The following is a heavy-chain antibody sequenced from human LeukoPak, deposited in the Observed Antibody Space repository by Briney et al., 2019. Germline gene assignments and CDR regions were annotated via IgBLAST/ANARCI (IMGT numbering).Heavy chain of an antibody. Sequence: GGSLRLSCAASGFTFDDYAMHWVRQAPGKGLEWVSAIGGSGGSTYYADSVKGRFTISRDNSKNTLFLQMNNLRAEDTAVYYCAKAGGYDYDYWGQGTLVTVSS. CDR3: AKAGGYDYDY. V-gene: IGHV3-23*01. CDR2: IGGSGGST. CDR1: GFTFDDYA. D-gene: IGHD5-12*01. J-gene: IGHJ4*02.